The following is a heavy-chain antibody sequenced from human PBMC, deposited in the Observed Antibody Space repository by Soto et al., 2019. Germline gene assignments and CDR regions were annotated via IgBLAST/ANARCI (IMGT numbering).Heavy chain of an antibody. J-gene: IGHJ4*02. D-gene: IGHD6-6*01. V-gene: IGHV4-59*01. CDR3: ARSIAVPSSHIDH. CDR2: VYYTGST. CDR1: GGSMSGYY. Sequence: PSETLSLTCRVSGGSMSGYYWSWIRQAPGKGLEWTGYVYYTGSTSYNPSLQSRVTISVDTSNKQFSLSLRLVTAADTAVYFCARSIAVPSSHIDHWGQGSRVTVSS.